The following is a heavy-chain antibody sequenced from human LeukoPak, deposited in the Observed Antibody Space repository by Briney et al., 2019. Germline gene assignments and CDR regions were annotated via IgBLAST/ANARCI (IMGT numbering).Heavy chain of an antibody. CDR1: VGSISSSSYY. CDR3: ARPVSSSYYDFLSGYLDYYYYMDV. Sequence: PSETLSLTCTVSVGSISSSSYYWGWIRQPPGKGLEWVGSIYYSGSTYYNPSLKSPVTISVDTSKNQFSLKLSSVTAADTAVYYCARPVSSSYYDFLSGYLDYYYYMDVWGKGTTVTVSS. V-gene: IGHV4-39*01. J-gene: IGHJ6*03. D-gene: IGHD3-3*01. CDR2: IYYSGST.